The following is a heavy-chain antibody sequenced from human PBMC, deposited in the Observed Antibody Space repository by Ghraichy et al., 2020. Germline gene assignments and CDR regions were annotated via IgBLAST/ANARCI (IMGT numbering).Heavy chain of an antibody. CDR1: GGTFSSYA. CDR2: IIPIFGTA. CDR3: VGLEGSGTYYFDY. Sequence: SVKVSCKASGGTFSSYAISWVRQAPGQGLEWMGGIIPIFGTANYAQKFQGRVTITADESTSTAYMELSSLRSEDTAVYYCVGLEGSGTYYFDYWGQGTLVTVSS. D-gene: IGHD3-10*01. V-gene: IGHV1-69*13. J-gene: IGHJ4*02.